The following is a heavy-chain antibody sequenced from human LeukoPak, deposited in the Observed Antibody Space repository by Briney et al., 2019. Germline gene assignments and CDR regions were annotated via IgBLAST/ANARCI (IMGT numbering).Heavy chain of an antibody. CDR3: SINSGYEGLFDY. V-gene: IGHV3-15*01. J-gene: IGHJ4*02. Sequence: GGSLRLSCAASGFTFSSYAMSWVRQAPGKGLEWVGHIKSKTDGGTTDYAAPVKGRFTISRDDSKNTVYLQMNSLKTEDTAVYYCSINSGYEGLFDYWGQGTLVTVSS. CDR2: IKSKTDGGTT. D-gene: IGHD5-12*01. CDR1: GFTFSSYA.